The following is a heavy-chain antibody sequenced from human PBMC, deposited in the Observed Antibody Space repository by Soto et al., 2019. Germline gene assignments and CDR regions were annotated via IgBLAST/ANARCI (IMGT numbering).Heavy chain of an antibody. Sequence: QVQLQESGPGLVKPSETLSLTCTVSGGSISSYYWSWIRQPPGKGLDWIGYIYYSGSTNYNPSLSGRVTRSVDTSKNQCSRQLSSVTAADTAVYYCARAWGGNVFDYWGQGTLVTVSS. CDR2: IYYSGST. V-gene: IGHV4-59*08. D-gene: IGHD1-1*01. J-gene: IGHJ4*02. CDR3: ARAWGGNVFDY. CDR1: GGSISSYY.